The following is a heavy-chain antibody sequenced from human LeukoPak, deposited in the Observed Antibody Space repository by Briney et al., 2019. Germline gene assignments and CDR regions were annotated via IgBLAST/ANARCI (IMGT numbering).Heavy chain of an antibody. CDR1: GFTFSSYS. J-gene: IGHJ4*02. Sequence: PGGSLRLSCAASGFTFSSYSIYWVRQAPGKGLEWVAVVSYDGNDKSYADSVKGRFTLSRDNSMNTVYLQMNRLKPEATAVSYCARTPRAHCGGDCFAPADYWGQGTLVTVSS. D-gene: IGHD2-21*02. CDR2: VSYDGNDK. CDR3: ARTPRAHCGGDCFAPADY. V-gene: IGHV3-30*04.